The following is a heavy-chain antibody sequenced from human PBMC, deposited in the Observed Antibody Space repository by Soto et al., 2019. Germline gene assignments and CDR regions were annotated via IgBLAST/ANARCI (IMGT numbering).Heavy chain of an antibody. V-gene: IGHV1-2*02. CDR1: GYTFSDYY. CDR2: IKPNTGAT. Sequence: QLQLMQSGAEVKTPGASVKVSCKASGYTFSDYYMHWLRQAPGQGLEWMGFIKPNTGATFYAQKLPGRGTMTRTTSIATAYMDLSSLTSDATATSYCAREAADKLSLMDHGLDMWGQGTKGSVSS. CDR3: AREAADKLSLMDHGLDM. D-gene: IGHD6-25*01. J-gene: IGHJ3*02.